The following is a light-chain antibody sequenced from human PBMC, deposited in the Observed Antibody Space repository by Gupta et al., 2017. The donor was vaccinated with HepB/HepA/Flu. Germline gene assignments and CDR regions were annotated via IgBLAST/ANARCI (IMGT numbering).Light chain of an antibody. CDR1: QSISVH. Sequence: MTQSPAALTVSPGDSVTLSCRASQSISVHVAWYQQKSGQAPRLLNYGASTRATDIPARCSGSGSGTEFTLTIRGLQSEDFAIYYCQQYNKRPPYTFGQGTKLEI. V-gene: IGKV3D-15*01. CDR3: QQYNKRPPYT. J-gene: IGKJ2*01. CDR2: GAS.